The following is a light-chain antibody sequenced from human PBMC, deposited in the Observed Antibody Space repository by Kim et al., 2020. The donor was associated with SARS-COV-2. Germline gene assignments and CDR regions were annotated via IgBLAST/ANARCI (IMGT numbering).Light chain of an antibody. J-gene: IGKJ5*01. CDR2: GAS. CDR1: QSVLSSSNNRNY. CDR3: QQYYTTPIT. V-gene: IGKV4-1*01. Sequence: ATITGKASQSVLSSSNNRNYLSWTQQKPGQPPRLLIYGASSRKSGVPDRFGGSVSGTDFTLTISSLQAEDVAVYYCQQYYTTPITFGQGTRLEIK.